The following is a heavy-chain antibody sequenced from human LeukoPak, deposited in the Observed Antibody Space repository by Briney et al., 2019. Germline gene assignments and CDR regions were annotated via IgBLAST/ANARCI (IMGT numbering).Heavy chain of an antibody. CDR2: IYYSGST. CDR3: TRWADLGPWDY. Sequence: PSETLSLTCTVSGGSISSYYWSWIRQPPGKGLEWIGYIYYSGSTNYNPSLKSRVTISVDTSKNQFSLRLTSVIAAGTAVYYCTRWADLGPWDYWGQGALVTVSS. V-gene: IGHV4-59*01. J-gene: IGHJ4*02. D-gene: IGHD7-27*01. CDR1: GGSISSYY.